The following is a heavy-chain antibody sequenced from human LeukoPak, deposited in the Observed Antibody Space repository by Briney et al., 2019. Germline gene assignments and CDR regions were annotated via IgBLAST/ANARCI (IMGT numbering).Heavy chain of an antibody. CDR3: ARDRRGTIFSGAFDP. D-gene: IGHD3-9*01. CDR1: GFTFSSYA. CDR2: ISYDGSNK. Sequence: GGSLRLPCAASGFTFSSYAMHWVRQAPGKGLEWVAVISYDGSNKYYADSVKGRFTISRDNSKNTLYLQMNSLRAEDTAVYYCARDRRGTIFSGAFDPWGQGTLVTVSS. J-gene: IGHJ5*02. V-gene: IGHV3-30*04.